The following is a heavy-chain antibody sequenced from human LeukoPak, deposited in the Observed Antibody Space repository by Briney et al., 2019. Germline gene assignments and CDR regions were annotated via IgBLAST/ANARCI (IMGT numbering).Heavy chain of an antibody. Sequence: GGSLRLSFAASGFTVSSNYMTWVRQAPGKGLEWGSVSYSGGRTYYADPVNGRFTISRSKSKNTLYLQMKSMRAEDTDVYYCARVRGDTAVVTGDYYYYMDVWGKGTTVTVSS. CDR1: GFTVSSNY. V-gene: IGHV3-53*01. D-gene: IGHD5-18*01. CDR2: SYSGGRT. J-gene: IGHJ6*03. CDR3: ARVRGDTAVVTGDYYYYMDV.